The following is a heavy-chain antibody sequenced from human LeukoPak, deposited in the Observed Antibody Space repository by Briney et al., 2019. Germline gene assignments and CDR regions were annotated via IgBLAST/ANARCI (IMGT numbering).Heavy chain of an antibody. D-gene: IGHD2-15*01. Sequence: TSVKVSCTASGGTFSSYAISWVRQAPGQGLEWMGRIIPILGIANYAQKFQGRVTITADKSTSTAYMELSSLRSEDTAVYYCARDQDGAGRATYYYYGMDVWGQGTTVTVSS. CDR2: IIPILGIA. CDR3: ARDQDGAGRATYYYYGMDV. CDR1: GGTFSSYA. V-gene: IGHV1-69*04. J-gene: IGHJ6*02.